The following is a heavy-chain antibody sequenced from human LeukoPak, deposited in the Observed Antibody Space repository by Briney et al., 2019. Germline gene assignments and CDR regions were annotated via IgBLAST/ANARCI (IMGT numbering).Heavy chain of an antibody. CDR1: GFTVRSNY. D-gene: IGHD6-13*01. Sequence: GGSLRLSCAVSGFTVRSNYMSWVRQAPGKGLEWVSVIYSGGGTFYADSVTGRFTISRDNSKNTLYLQMNSLRAEDTAVYFCARDGYSSNWFRFWYFDLWGRGTLVTVSS. J-gene: IGHJ2*01. CDR3: ARDGYSSNWFRFWYFDL. V-gene: IGHV3-66*01. CDR2: IYSGGGT.